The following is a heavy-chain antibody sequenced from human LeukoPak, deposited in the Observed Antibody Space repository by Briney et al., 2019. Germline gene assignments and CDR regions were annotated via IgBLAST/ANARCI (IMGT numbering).Heavy chain of an antibody. CDR3: ARDHVVGANYYYYGMDV. J-gene: IGHJ6*02. D-gene: IGHD1-26*01. Sequence: ASVKVSCKVSGYTLTELSMHWVRQAPGKGLEWMGGFDPEDGETIYAQKFQGRVTMTEDTSTDTAYMELSNLRSEDTAVYYCARDHVVGANYYYYGMDVWGQGTTVTVSS. CDR2: FDPEDGET. CDR1: GYTLTELS. V-gene: IGHV1-24*01.